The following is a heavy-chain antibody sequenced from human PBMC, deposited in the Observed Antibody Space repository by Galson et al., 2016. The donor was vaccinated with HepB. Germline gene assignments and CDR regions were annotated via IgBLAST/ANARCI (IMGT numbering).Heavy chain of an antibody. D-gene: IGHD3-3*01. J-gene: IGHJ4*02. Sequence: AMTWVRQAPGKGLEWVSTINNGGATYYGDSVKGRFIISRDNSKNTLYLQMNNLRAEDTAMYYCAKDDFWSGYSRSGLDYWGQGTLVTVFS. CDR3: AKDDFWSGYSRSGLDY. CDR1: A. V-gene: IGHV3-23*01. CDR2: INNGGAT.